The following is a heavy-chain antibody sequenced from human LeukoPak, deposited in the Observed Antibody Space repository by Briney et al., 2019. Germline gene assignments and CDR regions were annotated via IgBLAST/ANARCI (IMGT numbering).Heavy chain of an antibody. CDR1: GFTFSSYW. J-gene: IGHJ4*02. V-gene: IGHV3-74*01. CDR2: INSDGSST. Sequence: GGPLRLSCAASGFTFSSYWMHWVRHAPGKGLVWVSRINSDGSSTSYADSVKGRFTISRDNAKNTLYLQMNSLRAEDTAVYYCARDPVEMATIIGTYYFDYWGQGTLVTVSS. CDR3: ARDPVEMATIIGTYYFDY. D-gene: IGHD5-24*01.